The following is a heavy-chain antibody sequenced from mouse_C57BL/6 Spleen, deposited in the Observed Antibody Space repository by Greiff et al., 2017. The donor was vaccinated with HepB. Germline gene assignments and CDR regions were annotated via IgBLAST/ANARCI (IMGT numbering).Heavy chain of an antibody. CDR2: IRSKSNNYAT. Sequence: DVMLVESGGGLVQPKGSLKLSCAASGFSFNTYAMNWVRQAPGKGLEWVARIRSKSNNYATYYADSVKDRFTISRDDSESMLYLQMNNLKTEDTAMYYCVRLDDGYYSYAMDYWGQGTSVTVSS. V-gene: IGHV10-1*01. D-gene: IGHD2-3*01. CDR1: GFSFNTYA. J-gene: IGHJ4*01. CDR3: VRLDDGYYSYAMDY.